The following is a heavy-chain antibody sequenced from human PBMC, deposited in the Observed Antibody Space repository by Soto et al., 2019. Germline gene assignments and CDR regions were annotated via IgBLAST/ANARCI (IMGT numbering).Heavy chain of an antibody. CDR3: ARSPLIRRQQPKTLSVIHELSSGYFVF. J-gene: IGHJ4*03. CDR1: EFNFGTYS. D-gene: IGHD3-16*02. CDR2: ISYDGGDK. Sequence: PGGNLRLSCAAYEFNFGTYSMHWVRQAPGKGLEWLTVISYDGGDKYYAVSVKGRFTVSRDNSKNKLYLQMNSLRTDDTAIYFCARSPLIRRQQPKTLSVIHELSSGYFVFWGQGILV. V-gene: IGHV3-30-3*01.